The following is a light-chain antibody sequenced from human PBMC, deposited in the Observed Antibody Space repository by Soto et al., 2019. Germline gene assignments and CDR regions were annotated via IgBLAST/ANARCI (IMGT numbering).Light chain of an antibody. CDR2: GAS. V-gene: IGKV3-15*01. Sequence: EAVMTQSPATLSVSPGERATLSCRASQSIRSNLAWYQQKPGQAPRLLIYGASARAAGVPARFSGSGSGTDFTLTISSLDSEDFAVYYCQQYHDWPLTFGGGTNVEIK. J-gene: IGKJ4*01. CDR3: QQYHDWPLT. CDR1: QSIRSN.